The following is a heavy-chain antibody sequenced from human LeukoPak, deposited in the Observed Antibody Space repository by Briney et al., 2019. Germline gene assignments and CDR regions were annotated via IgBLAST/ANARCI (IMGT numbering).Heavy chain of an antibody. D-gene: IGHD3-22*01. CDR3: TTDAYYYDSSGYSLFPFDY. Sequence: PGGSLRLSCAASGFTFSNAWMSWVRQAPGKGLEWVGRIKSKTDGGTTDYAAPVKGRFTISRDDSKNTLYLQMNSLKTEDTAVYYCTTDAYYYDSSGYSLFPFDYWGQGTLVTVSS. V-gene: IGHV3-15*01. J-gene: IGHJ4*02. CDR1: GFTFSNAW. CDR2: IKSKTDGGTT.